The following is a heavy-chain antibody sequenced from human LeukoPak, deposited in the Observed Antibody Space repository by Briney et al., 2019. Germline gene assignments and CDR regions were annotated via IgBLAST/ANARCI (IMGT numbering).Heavy chain of an antibody. V-gene: IGHV4-34*01. Sequence: SETLSLTCAVSAYSIGSGYYWNWVRQPPGKGLEWIGEINHSGSTNYNPSLESRVTISVDTSKNQFSLKLTSVTAADTAVYFCAINVWSLDYYYYSMDVWGKGTTVTVSS. CDR3: AINVWSLDYYYYSMDV. D-gene: IGHD3-16*01. CDR2: INHSGST. J-gene: IGHJ6*03. CDR1: AYSIGSGYY.